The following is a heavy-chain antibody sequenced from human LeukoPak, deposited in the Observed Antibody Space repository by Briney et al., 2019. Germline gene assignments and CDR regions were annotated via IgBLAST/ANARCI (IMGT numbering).Heavy chain of an antibody. Sequence: SETLSLTCAVYGGSFSGYYWSWIRQPPGKGLEWIGEINHSGSTNYNPSLKSRVTISVDTSKNQFSLKLSSVAAADTAVYYCARGSGYWGQGTLVTVSS. D-gene: IGHD3-10*01. CDR2: INHSGST. J-gene: IGHJ4*02. V-gene: IGHV4-34*01. CDR3: ARGSGY. CDR1: GGSFSGYY.